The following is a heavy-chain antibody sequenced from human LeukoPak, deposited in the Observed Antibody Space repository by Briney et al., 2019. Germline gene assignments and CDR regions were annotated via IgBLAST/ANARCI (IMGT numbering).Heavy chain of an antibody. CDR3: ARLYGGATNRLDY. CDR1: GYTFSNYW. Sequence: GESLNISCKGSGYTFSNYWIGWVRQMPGKGLEWMGIIYPGDSDTRYSPSFQGQVTISADKSISTAYLQWTSLKASDTAMYYCARLYGGATNRLDYWGQGTLVTVSS. CDR2: IYPGDSDT. D-gene: IGHD1-26*01. J-gene: IGHJ4*02. V-gene: IGHV5-51*01.